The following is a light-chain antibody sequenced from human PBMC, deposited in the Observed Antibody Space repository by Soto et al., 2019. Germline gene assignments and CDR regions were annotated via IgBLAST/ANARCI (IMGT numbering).Light chain of an antibody. CDR3: QQYDSWPPSYT. CDR2: GAS. CDR1: QSVSTY. V-gene: IGKV3-15*01. J-gene: IGKJ2*01. Sequence: EILMTQSPATLSVPLGEKATPSCRASQSVSTYLAWYHQKPAQAPRLLIYGASTRATGIPARFSGSGSETDFTLTISSLQSEDFAVYYCQQYDSWPPSYTFGQGTKLEIK.